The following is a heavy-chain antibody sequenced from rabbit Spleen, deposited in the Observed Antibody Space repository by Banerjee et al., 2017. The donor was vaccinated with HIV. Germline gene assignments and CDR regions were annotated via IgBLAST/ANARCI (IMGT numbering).Heavy chain of an antibody. CDR2: IYAARGTT. CDR1: GFSFNSGYD. CDR3: ARDLVAVIGWNFNL. D-gene: IGHD1-1*01. Sequence: HLEESGGDLVKPEGSLTLTCKASGFSFNSGYDMCWVRQAPGKGLEWIGYIYAARGTTDYASWVNGRFTISSDNAQNTLSLQLNSLTAADTATYFCARDLVAVIGWNFNLWGQGTLVTVS. J-gene: IGHJ4*01. V-gene: IGHV1S7*01.